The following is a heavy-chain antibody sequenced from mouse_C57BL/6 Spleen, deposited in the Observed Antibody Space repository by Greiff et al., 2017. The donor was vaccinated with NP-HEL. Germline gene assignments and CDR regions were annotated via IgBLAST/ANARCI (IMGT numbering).Heavy chain of an antibody. Sequence: QVQLQQSGAELVRPGASVKLSCKASGYTFTDYYINWVKQRPGQGLEWIARIYPGSGNTYYNEKFKGKATLTAEKSSSTAYMQLSSLTSEDSAVYFCAILTGYAMDYWGLGTSVTVSS. V-gene: IGHV1-76*01. D-gene: IGHD4-1*01. J-gene: IGHJ4*01. CDR1: GYTFTDYY. CDR3: AILTGYAMDY. CDR2: IYPGSGNT.